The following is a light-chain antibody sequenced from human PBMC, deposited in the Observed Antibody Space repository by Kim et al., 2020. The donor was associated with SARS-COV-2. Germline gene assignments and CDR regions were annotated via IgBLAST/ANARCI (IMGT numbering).Light chain of an antibody. CDR3: QQLGASSST. CDR2: ETS. Sequence: EIVLTQSPGTLALSPGERATLSCRASQSVASSFFAWYQKKPGEAPTLLIYETSTRATGIPDRFSGGGSGTDFTLTISGLEPENFAVYYCQQLGASSSTLAQGTKL. V-gene: IGKV3-20*01. CDR1: QSVASSF. J-gene: IGKJ2*01.